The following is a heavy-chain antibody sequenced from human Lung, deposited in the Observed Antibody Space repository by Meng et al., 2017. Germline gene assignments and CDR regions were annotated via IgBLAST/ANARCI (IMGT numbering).Heavy chain of an antibody. Sequence: QVQRVQSGAEVKKPGAAVKVACQASGYSFTTYGMHWLRRAPGQRLEWMGWINTDNGDTHYSQKFQGRVTITRDTSARTAYMELSSLRSEDTAVYFCARDERGGPYYFDYWGQGTLVTVSS. CDR2: INTDNGDT. CDR1: GYSFTTYG. CDR3: ARDERGGPYYFDY. J-gene: IGHJ4*02. V-gene: IGHV1-3*04.